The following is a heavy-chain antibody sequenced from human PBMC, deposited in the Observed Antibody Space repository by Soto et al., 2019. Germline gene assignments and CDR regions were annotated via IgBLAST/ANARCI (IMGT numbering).Heavy chain of an antibody. J-gene: IGHJ4*02. CDR3: ARQIYDSDTGPSFQYCFGS. Sequence: EAVKVSWKGSGYSFAGYCITGVLQKPGKGLEWMGRIEPRYSQTSSSPSFRGHVPITGTKSITTMFLQWSSLSATDTETHYCARQIYDSDTGPSFQYCFGSWGQGTTVTAAS. D-gene: IGHD5-12*01. CDR2: IEPRYSQT. CDR1: GYSFAGYC. V-gene: IGHV5-10-1*01.